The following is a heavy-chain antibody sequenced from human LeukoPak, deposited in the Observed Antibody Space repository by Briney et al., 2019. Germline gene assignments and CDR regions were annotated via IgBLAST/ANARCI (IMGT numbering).Heavy chain of an antibody. J-gene: IGHJ4*02. Sequence: GSLRLSCAASGFTFSSYWMHWVRQAPGKGLVWVSRVNSDGSSSKYADSVKGRFTISRDNAKNPLYLRMNSLRAEDTALYYCVRRQTSTSGFDHWGQGTLVSASS. D-gene: IGHD6-6*01. CDR1: GFTFSSYW. CDR2: VNSDGSSS. V-gene: IGHV3-74*03. CDR3: VRRQTSTSGFDH.